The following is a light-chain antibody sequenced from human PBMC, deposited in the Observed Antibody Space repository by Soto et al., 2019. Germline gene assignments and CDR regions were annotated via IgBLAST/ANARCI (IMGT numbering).Light chain of an antibody. CDR2: RND. Sequence: QSVLTQPPSASGTPGQRVTISCSGSRSDIGSNYVYWYQHLPGMAPKLLIYRNDQRPSGVPDRISGSKSGTSASLAIIGLRSEDEDEYYCASWDDSLRVPIFGGGTKLTVX. CDR3: ASWDDSLRVPI. J-gene: IGLJ2*01. CDR1: RSDIGSNY. V-gene: IGLV1-47*01.